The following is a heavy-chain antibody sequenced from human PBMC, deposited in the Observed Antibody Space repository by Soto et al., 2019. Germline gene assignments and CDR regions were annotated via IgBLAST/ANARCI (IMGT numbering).Heavy chain of an antibody. Sequence: PGGSLRLSCAASGFTFSSYSMNWVRQAPGKGLEWVSYISSSSSTIYYADSVKGRFTISRDNAKNSLYLQMNSLRAEDTAVYYCARDQFRYYDYILEVGELDYRGHRTLVTVSS. CDR3: ARDQFRYYDYILEVGELDY. V-gene: IGHV3-48*01. CDR1: GFTFSSYS. CDR2: ISSSSSTI. J-gene: IGHJ4*01. D-gene: IGHD3-16*01.